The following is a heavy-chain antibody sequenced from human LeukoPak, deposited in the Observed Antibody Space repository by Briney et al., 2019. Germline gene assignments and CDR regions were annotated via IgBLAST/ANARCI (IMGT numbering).Heavy chain of an antibody. V-gene: IGHV3-23*01. CDR1: GFTYSSYA. CDR2: ISGSGGST. CDR3: ARGIVGATSPGY. D-gene: IGHD1-26*01. J-gene: IGHJ4*02. Sequence: GGSLRLSCAASGFTYSSYAMSWVRQAPGKGLAWVSAISGSGGSTYYADTVKGRFTISRDNAKNSLYLQMNSLRAEDTAVYYCARGIVGATSPGYWGQGTLVTVSS.